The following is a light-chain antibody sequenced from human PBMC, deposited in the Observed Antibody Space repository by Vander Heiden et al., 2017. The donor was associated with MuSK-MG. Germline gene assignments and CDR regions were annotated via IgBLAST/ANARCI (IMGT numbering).Light chain of an antibody. CDR2: KDN. CDR1: ALAKQY. J-gene: IGLJ1*01. CDR3: QSADSSATYV. V-gene: IGLV3-25*03. Sequence: SDDLTQPPSVSLSPGQTARITCFGDALAKQYTYWYQQKPGQAPVLVIYKDNLSPSGIPERFAASSSGTTATLTISGVQAEDEADYYCQSADSSATYVFGSGTKVTVL.